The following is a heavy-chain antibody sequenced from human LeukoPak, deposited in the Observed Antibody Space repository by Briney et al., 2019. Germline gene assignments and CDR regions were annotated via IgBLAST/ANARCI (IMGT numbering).Heavy chain of an antibody. D-gene: IGHD2-2*02. CDR2: INHSGST. CDR1: GGSFSGYY. CDR3: ARRSPSSDIVVVPAAIRSTNWFDP. V-gene: IGHV4-34*01. Sequence: SETLSLTCAVYGGSFSGYYWSWIRQPPGKGLEWIGEINHSGSTNYNPSLKSRVTISVDTSKNQFPLKLSSVTAADTAVYYCARRSPSSDIVVVPAAIRSTNWFDPWGQGTLVTVSS. J-gene: IGHJ5*02.